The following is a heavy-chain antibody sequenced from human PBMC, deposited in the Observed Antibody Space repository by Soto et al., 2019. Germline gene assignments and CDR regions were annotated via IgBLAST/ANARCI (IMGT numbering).Heavy chain of an antibody. CDR1: CGSISSGGYY. Sequence: KSSETLSLTCTFSCGSISSGGYYWSWIRQHPGKGLEWIGYIYYSGSTYYNPSLKSRVTISVDTSKNQFSLKLSSVTAADTAVYYCARGHVDTAMVHSRTDFDYWGQGTLVTVSS. D-gene: IGHD5-18*01. J-gene: IGHJ4*02. V-gene: IGHV4-31*03. CDR2: IYYSGST. CDR3: ARGHVDTAMVHSRTDFDY.